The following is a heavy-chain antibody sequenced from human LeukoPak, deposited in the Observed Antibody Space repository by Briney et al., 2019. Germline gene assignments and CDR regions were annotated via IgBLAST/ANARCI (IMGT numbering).Heavy chain of an antibody. D-gene: IGHD3-9*01. J-gene: IGHJ6*04. CDR1: GGTFSSYA. Sequence: GASVKVSCKASGGTFSSYAISWVRQAPGQGLEWMGGINPIFGTANYAQKFQGRVTITADKSTSTAYMELSSLRSEDTAVYYCAGSILTGYYTGRVDYYYYGMDVWGKGTTVTVSS. CDR3: AGSILTGYYTGRVDYYYYGMDV. V-gene: IGHV1-69*06. CDR2: INPIFGTA.